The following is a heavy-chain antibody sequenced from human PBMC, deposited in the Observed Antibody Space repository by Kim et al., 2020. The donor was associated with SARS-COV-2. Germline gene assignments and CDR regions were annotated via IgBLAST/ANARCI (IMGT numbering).Heavy chain of an antibody. V-gene: IGHV3-30*02. J-gene: IGHJ3*02. D-gene: IGHD6-13*01. CDR3: ANGYSSSWYRGKASDI. Sequence: VKGRFTISRDNSKNTLYLQLNSLRAEDTAVYCCANGYSSSWYRGKASDIWGQGTMVTVSS.